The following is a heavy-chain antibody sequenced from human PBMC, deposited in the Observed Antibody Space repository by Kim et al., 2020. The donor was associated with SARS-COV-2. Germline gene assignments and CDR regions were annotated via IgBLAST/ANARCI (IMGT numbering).Heavy chain of an antibody. CDR1: GFTFGDYA. Sequence: GGSLRLSCAASGFTFGDYAMHWVRQAPGKGLEWVSGISWNSGSIGYADSVKGRFTISRDNAKNSLYLQMNSLRAEDTALYYCAKVGLGYQLLSRPYYFDYWGQGTLVTVSS. V-gene: IGHV3-9*01. CDR2: ISWNSGSI. CDR3: AKVGLGYQLLSRPYYFDY. J-gene: IGHJ4*02. D-gene: IGHD2-2*01.